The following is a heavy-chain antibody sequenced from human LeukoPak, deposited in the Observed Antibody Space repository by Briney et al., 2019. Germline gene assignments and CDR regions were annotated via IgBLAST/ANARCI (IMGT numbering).Heavy chain of an antibody. Sequence: SVKVSCKASGGTFSSYAISWVRQAPGQGLEWMGGIIPIFGTANYAQKSQGRVTITTDESTSTAYMELSSLRSEDTAVYYCARDNVLRYFDWLPTLDYWGQGTLVTVSS. D-gene: IGHD3-9*01. V-gene: IGHV1-69*05. CDR2: IIPIFGTA. J-gene: IGHJ4*02. CDR3: ARDNVLRYFDWLPTLDY. CDR1: GGTFSSYA.